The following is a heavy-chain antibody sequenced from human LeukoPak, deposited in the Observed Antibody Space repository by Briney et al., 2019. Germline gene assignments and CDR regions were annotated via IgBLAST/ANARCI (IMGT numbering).Heavy chain of an antibody. D-gene: IGHD1-1*01. V-gene: IGHV1-46*01. CDR1: GYTFTSYY. J-gene: IGHJ4*02. CDR3: ARAAKYTYYFDY. Sequence: ASVKVSCKASGYTFTSYYLHWVRQAPGQGLEWMAIINPSGGSPNYAQKFQGRVTMTRDTSASTVYMELSSLRSEDTAVYYCARAAKYTYYFDYWGQGTLVTVSS. CDR2: INPSGGSP.